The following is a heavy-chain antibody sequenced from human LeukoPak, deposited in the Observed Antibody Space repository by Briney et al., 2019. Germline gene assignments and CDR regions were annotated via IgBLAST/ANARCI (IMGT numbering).Heavy chain of an antibody. D-gene: IGHD1-26*01. CDR2: INSDGSST. Sequence: GGSLRLSCAASGFTFSSYWMHWVRQAPGKGLVWVSRINSDGSSTSYADSVKGRFTISRDNAKNTLYLQMNSLRAEDTAVYYCARDGGGSYYYYYYYMDVWGKGTTVTVSS. CDR3: ARDGGGSYYYYYYYMDV. CDR1: GFTFSSYW. V-gene: IGHV3-74*01. J-gene: IGHJ6*03.